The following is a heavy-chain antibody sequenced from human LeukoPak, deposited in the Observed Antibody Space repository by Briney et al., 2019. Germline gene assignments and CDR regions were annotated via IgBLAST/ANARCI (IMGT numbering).Heavy chain of an antibody. CDR1: GFTFSDYY. V-gene: IGHV3-11*01. J-gene: IGHJ4*02. CDR3: ARDGAKDCSSTSCYGGGPFDY. CDR2: ISSSGSTI. Sequence: PGGPLRLSWAASGFTFSDYYMSGIRQAPGKRLEGVSYISSSGSTIYYADSVKGRFTISRDNAKNSLYLQMNSLRAEDTAVYYCARDGAKDCSSTSCYGGGPFDYWGQGTLVTVSS. D-gene: IGHD2-2*01.